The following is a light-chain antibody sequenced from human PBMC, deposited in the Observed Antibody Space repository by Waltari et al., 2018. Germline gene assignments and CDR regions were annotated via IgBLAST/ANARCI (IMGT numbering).Light chain of an antibody. J-gene: IGLJ2*01. CDR2: EVS. Sequence: QSALTQPPSASGSPGQSVTISCTGTSSDVGGSDYVSWYQQHPGNAPKVMVYEVSKRPSGVPVRFSGSKSGNTASLTVSGLQAEDEADYYCSSYAGNYNVLFGGGTKLTVL. V-gene: IGLV2-8*01. CDR3: SSYAGNYNVL. CDR1: SSDVGGSDY.